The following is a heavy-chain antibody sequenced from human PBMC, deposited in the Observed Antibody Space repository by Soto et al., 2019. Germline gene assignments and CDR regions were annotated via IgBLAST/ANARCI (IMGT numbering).Heavy chain of an antibody. J-gene: IGHJ4*02. CDR1: GYTFTIYY. CDR3: ARDRGAARLRSGFDY. V-gene: IGHV1-46*03. Sequence: GASVKVSCKASGYTFTIYYMHWVRQAPGQGLEWMGIINPSGGSTSYAQKFQGRVTMTRDTSTSTVYMELSSLRSEDTAVYYCARDRGAARLRSGFDYWGQGTLVTVSS. CDR2: INPSGGST. D-gene: IGHD6-6*01.